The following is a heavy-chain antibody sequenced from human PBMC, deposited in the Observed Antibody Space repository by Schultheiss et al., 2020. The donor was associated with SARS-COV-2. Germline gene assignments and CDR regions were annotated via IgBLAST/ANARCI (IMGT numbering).Heavy chain of an antibody. J-gene: IGHJ6*02. CDR3: ARDYGSDIVVVPAAPLDV. V-gene: IGHV4-34*01. Sequence: GSLRLSCAVYGGSFSGYYWSWIRQPPGKGLEWIGEINHSGSTNYNPSLKSRVTISVDTSKNQFSLKLSSVTAADTAVYYCARDYGSDIVVVPAAPLDVWGQGTTVTVSS. D-gene: IGHD2-2*01. CDR2: INHSGST. CDR1: GGSFSGYY.